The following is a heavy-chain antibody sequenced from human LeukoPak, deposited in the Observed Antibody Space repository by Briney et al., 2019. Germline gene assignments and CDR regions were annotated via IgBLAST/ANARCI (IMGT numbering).Heavy chain of an antibody. J-gene: IGHJ6*03. CDR1: GYSITRGYF. CDR2: IYTSGST. V-gene: IGHV4-38-2*02. D-gene: IGHD5-18*01. CDR3: ARTYRGDSYTYYYYYYMDV. Sequence: SETLSLTCTVSGYSITRGYFWGWIRQSPGKGLEWIGRIYTSGSTDYNPSLKSRVTISVDTSKNQSSLKLSSVTAADTAMYYCARTYRGDSYTYYYYYYMDVWGKGTTVTVSS.